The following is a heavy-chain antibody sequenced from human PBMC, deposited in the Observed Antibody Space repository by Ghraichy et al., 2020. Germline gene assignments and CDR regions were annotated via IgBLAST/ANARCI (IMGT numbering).Heavy chain of an antibody. Sequence: SETLSLTCTVSGGSISSYYWSWIRQPPGKGLEWIGYIYYSGSTNYNPSLKSRVTISVDTSKNQFSLKLSSVTAADTAVYYCARQFTMVRGVIIYYMDVWGKGTTVTVSS. J-gene: IGHJ6*03. D-gene: IGHD3-10*01. CDR2: IYYSGST. CDR1: GGSISSYY. CDR3: ARQFTMVRGVIIYYMDV. V-gene: IGHV4-59*08.